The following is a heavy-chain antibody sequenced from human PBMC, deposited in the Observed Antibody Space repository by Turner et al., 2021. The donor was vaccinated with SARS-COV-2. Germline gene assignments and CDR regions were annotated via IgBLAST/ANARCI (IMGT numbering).Heavy chain of an antibody. CDR1: GFTFDDYA. J-gene: IGHJ4*02. V-gene: IGHV3-9*01. Sequence: EVQLVESGGGLVQPGRSLRLYCAASGFTFDDYAMHWVRQAPGKGLEWVSGISWNSGSIGYADSVKGRFTISRDNAKNSLYLQMNSLRAEDTALYYCAKDIGSGYGDYFDYWGQGTLVTVSS. CDR2: ISWNSGSI. D-gene: IGHD4-17*01. CDR3: AKDIGSGYGDYFDY.